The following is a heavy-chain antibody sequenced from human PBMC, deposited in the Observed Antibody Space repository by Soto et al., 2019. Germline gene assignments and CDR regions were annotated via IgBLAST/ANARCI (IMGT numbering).Heavy chain of an antibody. CDR1: GGTFSSYA. Sequence: QVQLVQSGAEVKKPGSSVKVSCKASGGTFSSYAISWVRQAPGQGLEWMGGIIPIFGTANYAQKFQGRVTITADESTSTACMELSSLRSEDTAVYYCAIPYSGYDIAYYYGMDVWGQGTTVTVSS. V-gene: IGHV1-69*01. J-gene: IGHJ6*02. CDR3: AIPYSGYDIAYYYGMDV. D-gene: IGHD5-12*01. CDR2: IIPIFGTA.